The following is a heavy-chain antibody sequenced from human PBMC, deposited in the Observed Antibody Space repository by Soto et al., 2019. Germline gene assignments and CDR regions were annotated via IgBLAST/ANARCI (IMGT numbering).Heavy chain of an antibody. CDR1: GGSISSSSYY. J-gene: IGHJ4*02. Sequence: QLQLQESGPGLVKPSETLSLTCTVSGGSISSSSYYWGWIRQPPGKGLEWIGSIYYSGSTYYNPSLKRRVTIPVDTSKTQFSLKLGSVAAAATAVYYCARLVRRDGYNLDYWGQGTLVTVSS. CDR2: IYYSGST. V-gene: IGHV4-39*01. D-gene: IGHD5-12*01. CDR3: ARLVRRDGYNLDY.